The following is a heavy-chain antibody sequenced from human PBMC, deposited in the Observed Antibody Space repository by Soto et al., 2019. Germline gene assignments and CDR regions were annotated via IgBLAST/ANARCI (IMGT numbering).Heavy chain of an antibody. CDR1: GGSVSSGSYY. CDR2: IYYSGST. V-gene: IGHV4-61*01. D-gene: IGHD2-15*01. J-gene: IGHJ3*02. CDR3: ARGYCSGGSCYIDI. Sequence: SETLSLTCTVSGGSVSSGSYYWSWIRQPPGKGLEWIGYIYYSGSTNYNPSLKSRVTISVDTSKNQFSLKLSSVTAADTAVYYCARGYCSGGSCYIDIWGQGTMVTV.